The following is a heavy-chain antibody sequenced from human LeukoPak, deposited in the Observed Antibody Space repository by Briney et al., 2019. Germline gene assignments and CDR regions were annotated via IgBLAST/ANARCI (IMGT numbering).Heavy chain of an antibody. CDR3: ARGGPTVTSLDY. V-gene: IGHV4-28*01. J-gene: IGHJ4*02. CDR1: GYSISSSNW. Sequence: ASDTLSLTCAVSGYSISSSNWWGWIRQPPGKGLEWIGYIYYSGSTNYNPSLKSRVTISVDTSKNQFSLKLSSVTAADTAVYYCARGGPTVTSLDYWGQGTLVTVSS. CDR2: IYYSGST. D-gene: IGHD4-11*01.